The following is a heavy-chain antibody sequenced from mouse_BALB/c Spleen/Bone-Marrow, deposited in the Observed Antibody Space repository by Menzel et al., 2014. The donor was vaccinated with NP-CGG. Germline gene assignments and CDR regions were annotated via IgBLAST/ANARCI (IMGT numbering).Heavy chain of an antibody. Sequence: VQLQQSGAELVKPGASVKLSCTASGFNINDTYLHWVKQRPEQGLDWIGRIDPAIFTKYDPKFQGKATITADTSSNTAYLHLSSLTSEDTAVYCCASYRYGWYFDVWGAGTTVTVSS. CDR1: GFNINDTY. D-gene: IGHD2-14*01. CDR3: ASYRYGWYFDV. V-gene: IGHV14-3*02. CDR2: IDPAIFT. J-gene: IGHJ1*01.